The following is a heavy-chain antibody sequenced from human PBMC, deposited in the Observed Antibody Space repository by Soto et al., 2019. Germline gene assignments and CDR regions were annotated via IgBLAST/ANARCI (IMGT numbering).Heavy chain of an antibody. CDR3: ARGSRGYYYMDV. CDR1: GFTFSNYW. D-gene: IGHD3-10*01. CDR2: INGDESRT. V-gene: IGHV3-74*01. Sequence: GGSLRLSCAASGFTFSNYWMHWVRQAPGKGLVWVSRINGDESRTNYADSVKGRFTISRDNAKNTVYLEMNSLRPEDTAVYYCARGSRGYYYMDVWGKGTTVTVSS. J-gene: IGHJ6*03.